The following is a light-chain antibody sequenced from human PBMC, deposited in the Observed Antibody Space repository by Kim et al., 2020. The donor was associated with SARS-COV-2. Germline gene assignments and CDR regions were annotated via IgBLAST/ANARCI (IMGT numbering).Light chain of an antibody. V-gene: IGLV2-8*01. Sequence: QSALTQSPSASVSPGQSVTISCTGISSDVGGFNYVSWYQQHPGKAPKLMIYEVTKRPSGVPSRFSGSKSGNTDSLTVSVLQAEDEADYYCSSSAGNNNSRVFGTGTKVTVL. J-gene: IGLJ1*01. CDR2: EVT. CDR1: SSDVGGFNY. CDR3: SSSAGNNNSRV.